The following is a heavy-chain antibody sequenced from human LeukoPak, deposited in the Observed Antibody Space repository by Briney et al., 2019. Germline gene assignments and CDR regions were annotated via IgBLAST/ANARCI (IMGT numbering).Heavy chain of an antibody. CDR2: INPSGGST. D-gene: IGHD2-2*01. CDR3: ARGCSSSSCYDSWVMYYAMDV. Sequence: GASVKVSCKASGYTFTSCFIHWVRQAPGQGLEWMGVINPSGGSTSYAQKFQGRVTMTTDKSTSTVYMELRSLTSDDTAIYYCARGCSSSSCYDSWVMYYAMDVWGQGTTVTVSS. CDR1: GYTFTSCF. V-gene: IGHV1-46*01. J-gene: IGHJ6*02.